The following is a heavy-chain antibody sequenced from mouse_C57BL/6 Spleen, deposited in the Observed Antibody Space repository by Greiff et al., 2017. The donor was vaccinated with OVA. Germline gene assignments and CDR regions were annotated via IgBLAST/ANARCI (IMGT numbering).Heavy chain of an antibody. CDR3: ALYGSSFAY. D-gene: IGHD1-1*01. Sequence: VQLQQSGPELVKPGASVKIPCKASGYTFTDYNMDWVKQSHGKSLEWIGDINPNNGGTIYNQKFKGKATLTVDKSSSTAYMELRSLTSEDTAVYYCALYGSSFAYWGQGTLVTVSA. CDR1: GYTFTDYN. V-gene: IGHV1-18*01. J-gene: IGHJ3*01. CDR2: INPNNGGT.